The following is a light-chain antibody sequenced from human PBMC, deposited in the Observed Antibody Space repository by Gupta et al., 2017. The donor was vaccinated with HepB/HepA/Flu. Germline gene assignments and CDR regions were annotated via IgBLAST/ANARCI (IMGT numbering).Light chain of an antibody. V-gene: IGLV1-40*01. CDR3: QSYDSSLSGSRV. Sequence: QSVLTQPPSVSGAPGQRVTISCTGSSSNIGAGYDVHWYQQLPGTAPKLLIYGNSNRPSGVPDRFSGSKSGTSASLAITGLQAEDEADYYGQSYDSSLSGSRVFGGGNKLTVL. CDR2: GNS. J-gene: IGLJ2*01. CDR1: SSNIGAGYD.